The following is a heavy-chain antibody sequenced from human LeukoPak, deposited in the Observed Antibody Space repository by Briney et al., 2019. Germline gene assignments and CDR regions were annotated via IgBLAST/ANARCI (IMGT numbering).Heavy chain of an antibody. J-gene: IGHJ4*02. D-gene: IGHD2-15*01. V-gene: IGHV1-2*02. Sequence: GASVRVSCKTSGYSFSDYYMHWVRQSPGQGLEWMGWVNSNTGGTHYAQKFEGRVTMTRDTSISTAYMELSRLKFDDTAVYYCARGYCSGGSCYHFESWGQGTLVTVSS. CDR1: GYSFSDYY. CDR2: VNSNTGGT. CDR3: ARGYCSGGSCYHFES.